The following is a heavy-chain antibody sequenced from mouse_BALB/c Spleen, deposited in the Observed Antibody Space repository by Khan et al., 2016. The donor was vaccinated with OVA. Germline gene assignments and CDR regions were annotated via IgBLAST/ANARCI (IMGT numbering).Heavy chain of an antibody. V-gene: IGHV3-2*02. CDR1: GYSITSDYA. CDR3: TRSIMAN. Sequence: EVQLQESGPGLVKPSQSLSLTCTVTGYSITSDYAWNWLRPFPGNKLEWMGYISYSGSTSYNPSLNSRISITRDTSKNQFFLQLNSVNTEDTATYYCTRSIMANWGQGTTLTVSA. J-gene: IGHJ2*01. CDR2: ISYSGST.